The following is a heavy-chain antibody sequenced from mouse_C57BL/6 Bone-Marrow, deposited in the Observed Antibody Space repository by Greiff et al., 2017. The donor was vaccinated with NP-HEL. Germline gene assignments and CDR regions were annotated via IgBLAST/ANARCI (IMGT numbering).Heavy chain of an antibody. V-gene: IGHV5-16*01. CDR1: GFTFSDYY. J-gene: IGHJ1*03. Sequence: EVKLMESEGGLVQPGNSMKLSCTASGFTFSDYYMAWVRQVPEKGLEWVANINYDGSSTYYLDSLKSRFIISRDNAKNILYLQMSSLKSEDTATYYCARDPVDYWYFDVWGTGTTVTVSS. D-gene: IGHD1-1*01. CDR3: ARDPVDYWYFDV. CDR2: INYDGSST.